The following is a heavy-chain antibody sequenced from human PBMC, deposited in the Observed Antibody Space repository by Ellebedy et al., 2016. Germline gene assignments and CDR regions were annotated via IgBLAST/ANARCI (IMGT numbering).Heavy chain of an antibody. Sequence: GESLKISCKGYGYYFGSFWITWVRQMPGKGLEWMGRIDPSDSYTNYSPSFQGHVTISADKSISTAYLQWSSLKASDTAIYYCARHIDTAMANDYWGQGTLVTVSS. V-gene: IGHV5-10-1*01. D-gene: IGHD5-18*01. CDR1: GYYFGSFW. J-gene: IGHJ4*02. CDR3: ARHIDTAMANDY. CDR2: IDPSDSYT.